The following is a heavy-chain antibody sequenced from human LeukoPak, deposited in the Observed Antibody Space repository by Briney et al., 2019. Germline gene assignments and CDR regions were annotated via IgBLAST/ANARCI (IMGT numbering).Heavy chain of an antibody. CDR2: ISAYNGNT. CDR1: GYTFTIYG. Sequence: GASVKDSSKASGYTFTIYGISWGRQAPGQGLEWMGWISAYNGNTNYAQQLQGRVTITTDTPTSTAYMELRSLRSDDTAVYYCARDSSGYIHKVDYWGQGTLVTVSS. J-gene: IGHJ4*02. CDR3: ARDSSGYIHKVDY. V-gene: IGHV1-18*01. D-gene: IGHD3-22*01.